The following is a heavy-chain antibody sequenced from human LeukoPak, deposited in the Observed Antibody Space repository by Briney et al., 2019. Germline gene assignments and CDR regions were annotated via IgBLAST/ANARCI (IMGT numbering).Heavy chain of an antibody. Sequence: SENLSRNGTVSGGSSSSYYWSWSRQPQGKGLEWMGNLYYSGSNNYNPSLKSRVTISVDTSKNQFSLKLSAVAAADPAVYYCARDVGEGDYYYDMDVWGQGTTVTVSS. CDR2: LYYSGSN. D-gene: IGHD3-16*01. CDR1: GGSSSSYY. CDR3: ARDVGEGDYYYDMDV. V-gene: IGHV4-59*01. J-gene: IGHJ6*01.